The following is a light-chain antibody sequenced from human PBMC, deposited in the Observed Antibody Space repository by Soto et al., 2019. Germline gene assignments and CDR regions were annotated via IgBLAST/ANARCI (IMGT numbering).Light chain of an antibody. CDR1: SSNIGRNT. Sequence: QSVLTQPPSASGTPGQRVTISCSGSSSNIGRNTVSWYQQFPGTAPKLLIYTNNQRPSGVPVRFSGSKSGTSASLAISGLQSEDEADYYCQSYDNGLSGRVFGTGTKVTVL. V-gene: IGLV1-44*01. J-gene: IGLJ1*01. CDR3: QSYDNGLSGRV. CDR2: TNN.